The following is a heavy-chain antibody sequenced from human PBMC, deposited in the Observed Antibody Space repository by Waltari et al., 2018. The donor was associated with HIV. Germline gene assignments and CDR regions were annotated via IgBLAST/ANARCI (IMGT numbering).Heavy chain of an antibody. Sequence: QVHLQESGPGLVQPSGTLSLTCAVSAGSISSSNWWSWVRQPPGKGLEWIGEIYHGENTNYNPSLKSRVTISVDNSTTHFSLKLTSVTAADTAVYYCARSYYFDDTGPFDYWGRGTLVTV. CDR2: IYHGENT. V-gene: IGHV4-4*02. CDR1: AGSISSSNW. J-gene: IGHJ4*02. D-gene: IGHD3-22*01. CDR3: ARSYYFDDTGPFDY.